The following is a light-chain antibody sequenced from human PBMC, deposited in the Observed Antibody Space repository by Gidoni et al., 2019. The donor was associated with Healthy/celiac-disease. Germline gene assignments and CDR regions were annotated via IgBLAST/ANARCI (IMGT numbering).Light chain of an antibody. CDR1: QGISNY. J-gene: IGKJ1*01. Sequence: DIQMTQSPSSLSASVGDRVTITCRASQGISNYLAWYQQKPGKVPKLLIYAASTLQSGVPSRFSGSGSGTDFTLTISSLQHEDVETYYCQKYNSAWTFGQGTKVEIK. CDR3: QKYNSAWT. V-gene: IGKV1-27*01. CDR2: AAS.